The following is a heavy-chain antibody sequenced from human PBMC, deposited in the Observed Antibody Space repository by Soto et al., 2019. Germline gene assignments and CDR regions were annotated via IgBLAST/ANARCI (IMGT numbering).Heavy chain of an antibody. V-gene: IGHV3-23*01. CDR3: ARVSDLDYCSRTSCMYYFDY. J-gene: IGHJ4*02. Sequence: PGGSLRLSCVASGFTFSRYVMSWVRQAPGKGLEWVSTINSNGDSTYYADSVKGRFTISRDNSRNSLYLQVNSLRAEDTAVYYCARVSDLDYCSRTSCMYYFDYWGQGALVTVSS. D-gene: IGHD2-2*01. CDR1: GFTFSRYV. CDR2: INSNGDST.